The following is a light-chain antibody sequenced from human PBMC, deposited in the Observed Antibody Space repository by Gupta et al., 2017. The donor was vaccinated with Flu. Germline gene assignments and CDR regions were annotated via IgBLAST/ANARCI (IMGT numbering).Light chain of an antibody. J-gene: IGKJ1*01. Sequence: DIQLTQSSLTLSASIGDRVTITCRASQNIDMWLAWYQQIPGKAPKLLIYETSNLESGVPSRFSGSLSGTEFTLTIRSLQPDDIATYYCQQYYSLTWTFGRGTKVE. V-gene: IGKV1-5*03. CDR1: QNIDMW. CDR3: QQYYSLTWT. CDR2: ETS.